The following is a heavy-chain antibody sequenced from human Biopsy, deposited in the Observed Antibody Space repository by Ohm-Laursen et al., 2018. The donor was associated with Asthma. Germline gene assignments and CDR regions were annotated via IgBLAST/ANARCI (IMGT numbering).Heavy chain of an antibody. Sequence: ASVKVSCKASGDSFSNYAISWVRQVPGQGLEWMGGLIPVLGTPDHAQMFEGRVTITADESTSTAYMELSSLSSEDTAVYYYARGYSGSDRIVYYYSGLEVWGQGTTVTVSS. J-gene: IGHJ6*02. CDR3: ARGYSGSDRIVYYYSGLEV. D-gene: IGHD5-12*01. CDR1: GDSFSNYA. CDR2: LIPVLGTP. V-gene: IGHV1-69*13.